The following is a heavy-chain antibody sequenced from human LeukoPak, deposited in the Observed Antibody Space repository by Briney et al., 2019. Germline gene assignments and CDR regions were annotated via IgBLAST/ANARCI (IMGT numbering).Heavy chain of an antibody. CDR3: ARETGSSGFAGYFAY. V-gene: IGHV3-23*01. Sequence: ASVKVSCKASGYTFSSYGMSWVRQAPGKGLEWVSAISGSGGSTYYADSVKGRFTISRDNSKNTLYLQMDSLRTEDTAVYYRARETGSSGFAGYFAYWGQGTLVTVSS. J-gene: IGHJ4*02. CDR1: GYTFSSYG. D-gene: IGHD3-22*01. CDR2: ISGSGGST.